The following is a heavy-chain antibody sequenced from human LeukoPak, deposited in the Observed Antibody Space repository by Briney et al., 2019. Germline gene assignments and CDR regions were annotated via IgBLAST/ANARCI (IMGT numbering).Heavy chain of an antibody. CDR3: AGQDFYYGAGPFDF. CDR1: GYTFSEYW. D-gene: IGHD4-17*01. CDR2: IYPDDSDA. Sequence: GESLKISCKASGYTFSEYWIAWVRQTPGKGLEWMGIIYPDDSDARYSPSFQGQVTISVDKSINTAYLEWDGLKTSDSAIYYCAGQDFYYGAGPFDFWGQGTLVTVSS. V-gene: IGHV5-51*01. J-gene: IGHJ4*02.